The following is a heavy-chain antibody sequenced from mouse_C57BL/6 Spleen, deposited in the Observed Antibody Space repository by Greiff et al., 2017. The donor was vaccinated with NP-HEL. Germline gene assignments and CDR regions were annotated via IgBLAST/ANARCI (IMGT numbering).Heavy chain of an antibody. CDR2: ISDGGSYT. Sequence: EVNVVESGGGLVKPGGSLKLSCAASGFTFSSYAMSWVRQTPEKRLEWVATISDGGSYTYYPDNVKGRFTISRDNAKNNLYLQMSHLKSEDTAMYYCARDTSSHYWGQGTTLTVSS. D-gene: IGHD1-3*01. CDR1: GFTFSSYA. CDR3: ARDTSSHY. J-gene: IGHJ2*01. V-gene: IGHV5-4*01.